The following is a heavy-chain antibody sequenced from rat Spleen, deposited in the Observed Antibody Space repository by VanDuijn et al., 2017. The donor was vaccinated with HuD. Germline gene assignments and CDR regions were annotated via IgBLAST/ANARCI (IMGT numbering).Heavy chain of an antibody. V-gene: IGHV5-22*01. CDR3: TTYGGLRNWFAY. CDR2: ISYEGSST. D-gene: IGHD4-1*01. Sequence: EVQLVESGGGLVQPGRSLKLSCAASGFTFSDYYMAWVRQAPKKGLEWLASISYEGSSTYYGDSVKGRFTVSRDDAKSTLHLQMDSLRSEDTATYYCTTYGGLRNWFAYWGQGTLVTVSS. CDR1: GFTFSDYY. J-gene: IGHJ3*01.